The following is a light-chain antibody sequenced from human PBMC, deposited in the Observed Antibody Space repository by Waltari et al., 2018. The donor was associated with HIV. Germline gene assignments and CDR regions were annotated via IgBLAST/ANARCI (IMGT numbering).Light chain of an antibody. V-gene: IGLV2-14*01. CDR2: EVH. CDR3: SSYVNTDTLI. Sequence: HSALTQPASVSGSPGQSITIPCTGSSTDIGFYNLVSWYQQHPGKAPQLIIYEVHSRPSAVPARFSGSKSGNTASLTISMLQADDEADYYCSSYVNTDTLIFGGGTKLTVL. CDR1: STDIGFYNL. J-gene: IGLJ2*01.